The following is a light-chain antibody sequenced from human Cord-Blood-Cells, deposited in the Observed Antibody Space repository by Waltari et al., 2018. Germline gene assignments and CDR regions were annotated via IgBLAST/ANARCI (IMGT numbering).Light chain of an antibody. CDR2: WAS. CDR1: QSVLYSSNNKNY. V-gene: IGKV4-1*01. Sequence: DIGMTQSPDSLAVSLGERATIHCKSSQSVLYSSNNKNYLAWYQQKPGQPPKLLIYWASTRESGVPDRFSGSGSGTDFTLTISSLQAEDVAVYYCQQYYSTPWAFGQGTKVEIK. CDR3: QQYYSTPWA. J-gene: IGKJ1*01.